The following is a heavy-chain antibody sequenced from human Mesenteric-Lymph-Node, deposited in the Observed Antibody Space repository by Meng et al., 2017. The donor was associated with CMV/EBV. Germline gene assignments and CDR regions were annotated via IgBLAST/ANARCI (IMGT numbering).Heavy chain of an antibody. D-gene: IGHD4-17*01. CDR1: SFSCYY. CDR2: INHSGST. Sequence: SFSCYYWSWSRQPPGKGLEWIGEINHSGSTNYSPSLKSRVTISVDTSKKQFSLKLSSVTAADTAVYYCARRGRVDYGDYVPYWYFDLWGRGTLVTVSS. J-gene: IGHJ2*01. CDR3: ARRGRVDYGDYVPYWYFDL. V-gene: IGHV4-34*01.